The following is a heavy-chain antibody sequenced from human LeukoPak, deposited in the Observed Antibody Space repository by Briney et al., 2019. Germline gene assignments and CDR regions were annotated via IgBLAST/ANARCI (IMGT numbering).Heavy chain of an antibody. D-gene: IGHD2-15*01. Sequence: PGGSLRRSCAASGFTFSSYAMSWVRQAPGQGLEWVSAISGSGGSTYYADSVKGRFTISRANSKNTLYLRMNSLRAEDTAVYYCAKGFIGYCSGGRCSTFDYWGQGTLVIVSS. CDR3: AKGFIGYCSGGRCSTFDY. CDR2: ISGSGGST. CDR1: GFTFSSYA. J-gene: IGHJ4*02. V-gene: IGHV3-23*01.